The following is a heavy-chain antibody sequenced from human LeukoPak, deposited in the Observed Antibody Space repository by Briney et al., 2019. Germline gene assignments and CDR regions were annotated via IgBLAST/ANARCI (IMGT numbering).Heavy chain of an antibody. J-gene: IGHJ4*02. D-gene: IGHD3-22*01. Sequence: SETLSLTCTVSGGSISSYYWSWIRQPPGKGLEWIAYIYYSGSTNYNPSLKSRVTISVDTSKNQFSLKLSSVTAADTAVYYCARTYDLYYFDYWGQGTLVTVSS. CDR1: GGSISSYY. CDR3: ARTYDLYYFDY. CDR2: IYYSGST. V-gene: IGHV4-59*01.